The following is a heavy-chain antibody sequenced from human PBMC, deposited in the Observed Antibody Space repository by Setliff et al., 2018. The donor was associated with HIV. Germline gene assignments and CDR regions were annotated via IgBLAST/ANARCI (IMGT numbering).Heavy chain of an antibody. D-gene: IGHD3-10*01. CDR1: GGTSSTYA. CDR3: AGPRGDEAFDV. J-gene: IGHJ3*01. CDR2: FIPVLDIT. V-gene: IGHV1-69*10. Sequence: SVKVSCKASGGTSSTYAINWVRQAPGQGLEWMGQFIPVLDITNYAQKFQGTVTINADKSTNTMYLELRSLRPEDTAMYYCAGPRGDEAFDVWGQGTMGTVSS.